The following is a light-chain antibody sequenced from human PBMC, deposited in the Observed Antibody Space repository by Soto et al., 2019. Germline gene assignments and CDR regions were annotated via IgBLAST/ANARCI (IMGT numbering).Light chain of an antibody. V-gene: IGKV3-15*01. Sequence: ERVMTQSPATLSVSPGERVTLSCRASQSVRSNLAWAQQKPGQAPRLLIYGASTRATGIPARFSGSGSGTEFTLTISRLEPEDFAVYYCQQYGSSWTFGQGTKVDIK. CDR2: GAS. J-gene: IGKJ1*01. CDR3: QQYGSSWT. CDR1: QSVRSN.